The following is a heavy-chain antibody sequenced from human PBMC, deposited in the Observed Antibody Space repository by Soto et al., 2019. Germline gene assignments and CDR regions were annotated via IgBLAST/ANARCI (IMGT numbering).Heavy chain of an antibody. Sequence: PGESLKISGQGSGFTFATSWIGWVRQMPGKGLEWMGIIYPGVSDTKYSPSFQGLVTISADKSVNTAYLHWSTLKASDTAMYYCARHQAAAPEPFPAFDIWGQGTMVTVSS. CDR1: GFTFATSW. V-gene: IGHV5-51*01. J-gene: IGHJ3*02. CDR2: IYPGVSDT. D-gene: IGHD6-25*01. CDR3: ARHQAAAPEPFPAFDI.